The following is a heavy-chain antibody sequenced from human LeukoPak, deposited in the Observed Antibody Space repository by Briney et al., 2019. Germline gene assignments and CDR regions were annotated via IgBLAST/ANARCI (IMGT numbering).Heavy chain of an antibody. CDR1: GFTFDDYG. J-gene: IGHJ4*02. V-gene: IGHV3-20*04. CDR2: INWNGGST. D-gene: IGHD5-18*01. CDR3: ARFIRGYSYGAFDY. Sequence: GGSLRLSCAASGFTFDDYGMTWVRQAPGKGLEWVSSINWNGGSTGYADSVKGRFTISRDKAKNSLYLQMNSLRAEDTALYYCARFIRGYSYGAFDYWGQGTLVTVSS.